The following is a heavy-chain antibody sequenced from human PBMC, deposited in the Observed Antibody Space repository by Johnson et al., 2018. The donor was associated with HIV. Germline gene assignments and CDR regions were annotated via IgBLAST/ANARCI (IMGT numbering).Heavy chain of an antibody. CDR3: TPIDWPGVVAFDI. J-gene: IGHJ3*02. CDR2: ISWNSDDI. V-gene: IGHV3-9*01. D-gene: IGHD3-3*01. CDR1: GFTVSSNY. Sequence: VQLVESGGGLVQPGGSLRLSCAASGFTVSSNYMSWVRQAPGKGLEWVSGISWNSDDIGYAVSVKGRFSISRDNAKNSLYLQMNSLRREDTALYYCTPIDWPGVVAFDIWGQGTMVTVSS.